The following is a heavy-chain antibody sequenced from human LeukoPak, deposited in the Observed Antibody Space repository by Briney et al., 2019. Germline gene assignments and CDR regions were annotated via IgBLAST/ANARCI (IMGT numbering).Heavy chain of an antibody. CDR2: ITGSGGNT. Sequence: GGSLRLSCAASGFTFSSYAMSWVRQAAGKGLEWVSTITGSGGNTYYADSVKGRFTVSRDNSKNTLYLQMNSLRAEDTVIYYCAKESPVAATGRSWFDPWGQGTLVTVSS. V-gene: IGHV3-23*01. CDR1: GFTFSSYA. D-gene: IGHD6-13*01. J-gene: IGHJ5*02. CDR3: AKESPVAATGRSWFDP.